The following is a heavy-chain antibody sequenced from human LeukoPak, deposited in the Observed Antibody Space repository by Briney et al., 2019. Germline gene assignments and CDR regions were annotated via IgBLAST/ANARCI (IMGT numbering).Heavy chain of an antibody. CDR3: ARDSRGTAPWYFDV. V-gene: IGHV4-4*07. CDR2: INTSGST. Sequence: SETLSLTCTVSGFVSGESISTYSWSWFRQAAGKGLEWLGRINTSGSTNYSPSVISRVTISEDKSNNQLSLKLSSVTAADTAVYYCARDSRGTAPWYFDVWGRGTLVTVSS. CDR1: GESISTYS. J-gene: IGHJ2*01. D-gene: IGHD3-22*01.